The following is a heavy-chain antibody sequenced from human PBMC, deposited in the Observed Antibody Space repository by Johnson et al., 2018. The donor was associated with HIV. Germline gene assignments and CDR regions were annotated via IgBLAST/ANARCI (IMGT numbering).Heavy chain of an antibody. J-gene: IGHJ3*02. CDR3: ARDPPRGLGDAFDI. CDR1: GFTFSSYY. D-gene: IGHD4-17*01. CDR2: LFSGGSTI. V-gene: IGHV3-11*01. Sequence: VQLVESGGGVVQPGRSLRLSCAASGFTFSSYYMSWVRQAPGKGLEWVSVLFSGGSTIYYADSVKGRFTISRDNAKNSLYLQMNSLRAEDTAVYYCARDPPRGLGDAFDIWGQGTMVTVSS.